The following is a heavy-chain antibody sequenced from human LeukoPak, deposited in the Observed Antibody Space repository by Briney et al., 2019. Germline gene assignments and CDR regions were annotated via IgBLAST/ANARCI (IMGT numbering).Heavy chain of an antibody. CDR3: AKGGSSTPYSNYGY. J-gene: IGHJ4*02. D-gene: IGHD4-11*01. CDR1: GFTFSSYA. CDR2: ISGSGGST. V-gene: IGHV3-23*01. Sequence: PGGSLRLSCAASGFTFSSYAMSWVRQAPGKGLEWVSAISGSGGSTYYADSVKGRFTISRDNSKNTLYLQMNSLRAEDTAVYYCAKGGSSTPYSNYGYWGQGILVTVSS.